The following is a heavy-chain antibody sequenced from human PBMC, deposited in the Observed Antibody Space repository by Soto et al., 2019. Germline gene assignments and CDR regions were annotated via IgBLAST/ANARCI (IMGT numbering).Heavy chain of an antibody. CDR2: IYYSGST. V-gene: IGHV4-31*03. J-gene: IGHJ6*02. Sequence: SETLSLTCTVSGGSINSGGYYWSWIRQHPGKGLEWIGYIYYSGSTYYNPSLKSRVNISVDTSKNQFSLKLSSVTAADTAVYYCARDYDSSGGYYYYGMDVWGQGTTVTVSS. CDR1: GGSINSGGYY. D-gene: IGHD3-22*01. CDR3: ARDYDSSGGYYYYGMDV.